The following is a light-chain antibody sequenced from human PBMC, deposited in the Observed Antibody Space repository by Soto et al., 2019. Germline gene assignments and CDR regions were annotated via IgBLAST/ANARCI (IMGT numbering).Light chain of an antibody. CDR1: SSNIGAGYD. J-gene: IGLJ2*01. CDR2: GNI. Sequence: QSVLTQPPSVSGAPGQRFTISCTGSSSNIGAGYDVHWYQQRPGTAPKLLIFGNINRPSGVPDRFSGSKSGTSASLAITGLQAEDEGDYYCCSYAGSVVFGGGTKVTVL. V-gene: IGLV1-40*01. CDR3: CSYAGSVV.